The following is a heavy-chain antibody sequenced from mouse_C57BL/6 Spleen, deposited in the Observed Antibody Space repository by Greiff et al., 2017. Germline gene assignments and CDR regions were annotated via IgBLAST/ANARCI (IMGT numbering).Heavy chain of an antibody. V-gene: IGHV1-82*01. CDR3: ARYDYDVFDY. Sequence: QVQLQQSGPELVKPGASVKISCKASGYAFSSSWMNWVKQRPGKGLEWIGRIYPGDGDTNYNGKFKGKATLTADKSSSTAYMQLSSLTSEDSAVYFCARYDYDVFDYWGQGTTLTVSS. CDR2: IYPGDGDT. D-gene: IGHD2-4*01. CDR1: GYAFSSSW. J-gene: IGHJ2*01.